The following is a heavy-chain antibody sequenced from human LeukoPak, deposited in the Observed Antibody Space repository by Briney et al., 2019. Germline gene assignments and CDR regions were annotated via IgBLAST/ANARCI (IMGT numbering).Heavy chain of an antibody. J-gene: IGHJ4*02. CDR1: GYSISSGYY. D-gene: IGHD6-19*01. Sequence: SETLSLTCTVSGYSISSGYYWGWIRQPPGKGLEWIGSIYHSGSTYYNPSLKSRVTISVDTSKNQFSLKLSSVTAADTVVYYCAGYSSGVDYWGQGTLVTVSS. V-gene: IGHV4-38-2*02. CDR3: AGYSSGVDY. CDR2: IYHSGST.